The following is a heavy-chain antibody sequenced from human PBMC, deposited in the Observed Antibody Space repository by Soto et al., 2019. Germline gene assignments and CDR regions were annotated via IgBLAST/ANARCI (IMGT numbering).Heavy chain of an antibody. CDR3: ARDVGYYYMDV. V-gene: IGHV3-33*01. J-gene: IGHJ6*03. D-gene: IGHD6-13*01. CDR2: IWYDGSNK. Sequence: GGSLRLSCAASGFTFSSYGMHWVRQAPGKGLEWVAVIWYDGSNKYYADSVKGRFTISRDNSKNTLYLQMNSLRAEDTAVYYCARDVGYYYMDVWGKGTTVTVSS. CDR1: GFTFSSYG.